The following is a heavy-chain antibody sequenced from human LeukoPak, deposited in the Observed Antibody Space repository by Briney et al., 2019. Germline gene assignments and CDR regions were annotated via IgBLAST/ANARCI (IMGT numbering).Heavy chain of an antibody. CDR3: ARAGLGVFDAFDI. V-gene: IGHV1-69*02. CDR2: IIPILGIA. D-gene: IGHD3-16*01. J-gene: IGHJ3*02. CDR1: GGTFSSYT. Sequence: SVKVSCKASGGTFSSYTISWVRQAPGQGLEWMGRIIPILGIANYAQKFQGRVTITADKSTSTAYMELSSLRSEDTAVYYRARAGLGVFDAFDIWGQGTMVTVSS.